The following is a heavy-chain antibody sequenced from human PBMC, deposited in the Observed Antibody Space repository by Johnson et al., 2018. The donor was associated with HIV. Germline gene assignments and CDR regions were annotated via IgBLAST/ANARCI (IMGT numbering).Heavy chain of an antibody. Sequence: QVQLVESGGGVVQPGRSLRLSCAASGFTFSSYGMHWVRQAPGKGLEWVAVISYDGSNKYYVDSVKGRFTISRANAKNSLYLQMNSLRAEDTAVYYCARLSEHIVVVTAWADAFDIWGQGTMVTVSS. CDR2: ISYDGSNK. J-gene: IGHJ3*02. V-gene: IGHV3-30*03. CDR1: GFTFSSYG. D-gene: IGHD2-21*02. CDR3: ARLSEHIVVVTAWADAFDI.